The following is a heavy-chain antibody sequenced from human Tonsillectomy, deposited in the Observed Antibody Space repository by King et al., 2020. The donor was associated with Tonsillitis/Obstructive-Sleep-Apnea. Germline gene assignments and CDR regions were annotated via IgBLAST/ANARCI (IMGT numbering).Heavy chain of an antibody. CDR2: ISYDGSNK. CDR1: GFTFSSYG. J-gene: IGHJ5*02. D-gene: IGHD2-2*01. V-gene: IGHV3-30*18. CDR3: AKGARGYCSSTSCYTNWFDP. Sequence: VQLVESGGGVVQPGRSLRLSCAASGFTFSSYGMHWVRQAPGKGLEWVAVISYDGSNKYYADSVKGRFTISRDNSKNTLYLQMNSLRAEDTAVYYFAKGARGYCSSTSCYTNWFDPWGQGTLVTVSS.